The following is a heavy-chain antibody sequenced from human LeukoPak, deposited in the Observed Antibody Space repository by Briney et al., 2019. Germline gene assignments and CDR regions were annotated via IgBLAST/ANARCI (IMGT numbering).Heavy chain of an antibody. CDR2: ISVSGGNT. D-gene: IGHD2-15*01. Sequence: PGGSLRLSCAASGFTFSSYAMNWVRQAPGKGLEWVSTISVSGGNTYYADSVKGRFTISRDNSKNAMYMQMNSPRDEDTAAYYCLGYCSGGSCYSGAYWGQGTLVTVSS. J-gene: IGHJ4*02. CDR3: LGYCSGGSCYSGAY. V-gene: IGHV3-23*01. CDR1: GFTFSSYA.